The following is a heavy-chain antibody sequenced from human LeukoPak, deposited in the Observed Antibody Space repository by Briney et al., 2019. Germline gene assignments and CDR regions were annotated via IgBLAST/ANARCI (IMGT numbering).Heavy chain of an antibody. V-gene: IGHV3-21*01. CDR3: ARDRLLEDRDYHYYYMDV. Sequence: GGSLRLSCAASGFTFSSYSMNWVRQAPGKGLEWVSSISSSSSYIYYADSVKGRFTISRDNAKNSLSLQMNSLRAEDTAVYYCARDRLLEDRDYHYYYMDVWGIGTTVTVSS. CDR2: ISSSSSYI. CDR1: GFTFSSYS. D-gene: IGHD1-1*01. J-gene: IGHJ6*03.